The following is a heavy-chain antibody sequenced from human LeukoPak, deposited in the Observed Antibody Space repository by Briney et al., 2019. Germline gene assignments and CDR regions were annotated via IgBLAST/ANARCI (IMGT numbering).Heavy chain of an antibody. J-gene: IGHJ4*02. CDR3: ARDPGSQFDF. Sequence: SETLSLTCTVSGGSISSYYWSWIRQSPGKGLEYIGNIYSSGSTNYNPSLNSRVTISLDTSKNQFSLKLSSVTAADTAVYYCARDPGSQFDFWGQGTLVTVSS. CDR1: GGSISSYY. D-gene: IGHD6-13*01. V-gene: IGHV4-59*01. CDR2: IYSSGST.